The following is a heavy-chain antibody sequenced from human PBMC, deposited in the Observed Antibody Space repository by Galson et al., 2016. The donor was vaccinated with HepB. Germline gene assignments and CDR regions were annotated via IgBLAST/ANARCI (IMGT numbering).Heavy chain of an antibody. J-gene: IGHJ4*02. D-gene: IGHD5-24*01. CDR3: ARRQMYTMSAFDY. CDR1: GFTFSGYA. Sequence: SLRLSCAASGFTFSGYAMSWVRQAPGKGLEWVSAISGSGGSTYYADSVKGRFTISRDNSKNTLYLQMNSLRAEDTAVYYCARRQMYTMSAFDYWGQGTLVTVSS. V-gene: IGHV3-23*01. CDR2: ISGSGGST.